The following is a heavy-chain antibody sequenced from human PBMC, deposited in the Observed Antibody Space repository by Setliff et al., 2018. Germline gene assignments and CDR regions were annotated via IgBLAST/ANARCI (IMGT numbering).Heavy chain of an antibody. CDR1: GYIFTSYG. D-gene: IGHD1-1*01. Sequence: GASVKVSCKASGYIFTSYGISWVRQAPGQGLEWMGWINPNNGGTKYAQKFQGRVTMTRDTSISTGYMELSRLRYDDTAVYYCARSPTRTTGSHYLGYYYYYMDFWGKGTTVTVSS. CDR3: ARSPTRTTGSHYLGYYYYYMDF. CDR2: INPNNGGT. V-gene: IGHV1-2*02. J-gene: IGHJ6*03.